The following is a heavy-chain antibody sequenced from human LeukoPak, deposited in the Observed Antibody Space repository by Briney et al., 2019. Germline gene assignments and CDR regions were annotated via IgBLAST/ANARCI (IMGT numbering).Heavy chain of an antibody. CDR2: IYSGGST. D-gene: IGHD3-9*01. CDR1: GFTVSSNY. J-gene: IGHJ3*02. CDR3: AKLKYDILTRGAFDI. Sequence: PGGSLRLSCAASGFTVSSNYMSWVRQAPGKGLEWVSVIYSGGSTYYADSVKGRFTISRDNSKNMLYLQMNSLRAEDMAVYYCAKLKYDILTRGAFDIWGQGTMVTVSS. V-gene: IGHV3-66*04.